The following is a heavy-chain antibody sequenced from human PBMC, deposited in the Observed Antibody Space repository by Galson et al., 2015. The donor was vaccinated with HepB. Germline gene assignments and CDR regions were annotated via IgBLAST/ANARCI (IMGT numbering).Heavy chain of an antibody. CDR1: GFTFSSYA. J-gene: IGHJ5*02. D-gene: IGHD3-3*01. Sequence: SLRLSCVASGFTFSSYAMHWVRQAPGKGLEWVAVISYDGSNKYYADSVKGRFTISRDNSKNTLYLQMNSLRAEDTAVYYCARETHDFWSADVAGFDPWGQGTLVTVSS. CDR2: ISYDGSNK. V-gene: IGHV3-30*04. CDR3: ARETHDFWSADVAGFDP.